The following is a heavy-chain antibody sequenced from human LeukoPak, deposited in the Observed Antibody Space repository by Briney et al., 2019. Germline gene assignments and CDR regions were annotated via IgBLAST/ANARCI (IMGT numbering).Heavy chain of an antibody. Sequence: GGSLRLSCAASGFTFSTYTMNWVRQAPGKGLERVSFISHSGTFIDYADSARGRFTISRDNAKNSLYLQMTSLRAEDTAIYYCVREEGLGDAYNVFDYWGQGTPVTVSS. CDR1: GFTFSTYT. D-gene: IGHD5-24*01. V-gene: IGHV3-21*01. CDR2: ISHSGTFI. CDR3: VREEGLGDAYNVFDY. J-gene: IGHJ4*02.